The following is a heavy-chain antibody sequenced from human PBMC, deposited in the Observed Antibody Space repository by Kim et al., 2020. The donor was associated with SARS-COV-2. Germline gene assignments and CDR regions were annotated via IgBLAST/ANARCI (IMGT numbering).Heavy chain of an antibody. Sequence: ASVKVSCKASGYTFTSYYMHWVRQAPGQGLEWMGIINPSGGSTSYAQKFQGRVTMTRDTSTSTVYMELSSLRSEDTAVYYCARAPIVVVVAATLGMDVWGQGTTVTVSS. CDR2: INPSGGST. CDR1: GYTFTSYY. CDR3: ARAPIVVVVAATLGMDV. V-gene: IGHV1-46*01. D-gene: IGHD2-15*01. J-gene: IGHJ6*02.